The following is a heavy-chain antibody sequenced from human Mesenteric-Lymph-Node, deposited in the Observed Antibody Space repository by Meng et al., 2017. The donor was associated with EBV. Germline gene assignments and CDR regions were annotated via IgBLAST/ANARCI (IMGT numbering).Heavy chain of an antibody. J-gene: IGHJ4*02. Sequence: TLMESGPTLSHPTHISSLTCTFSWFSLSTRGVVVGLIRQPRGQALEWIALVYWDDDQRYSPSLKSRLSITKNTSKNQVVHTMADMDPVDTGTYYCAGWSARLEYWGPGTLVTVSS. CDR3: AGWSARLEY. CDR1: WFSLSTRGVV. D-gene: IGHD3-3*01. V-gene: IGHV2-5*02. CDR2: VYWDDDQ.